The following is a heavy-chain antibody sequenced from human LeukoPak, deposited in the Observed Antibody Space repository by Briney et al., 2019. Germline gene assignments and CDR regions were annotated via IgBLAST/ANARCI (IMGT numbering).Heavy chain of an antibody. CDR2: ISSSGSTI. J-gene: IGHJ5*02. V-gene: IGHV3-11*01. CDR3: ARGQSVGATFGGAFDP. CDR1: GFTFSDYY. D-gene: IGHD1-26*01. Sequence: GGSLRPSCAASGFTFSDYYMSWIRQAPGKGLEWVSYISSSGSTIYYADSVKGRFTISRDNAKNSLYLQMNSLRAEDTAVYYCARGQSVGATFGGAFDPWGQGTLVTVSS.